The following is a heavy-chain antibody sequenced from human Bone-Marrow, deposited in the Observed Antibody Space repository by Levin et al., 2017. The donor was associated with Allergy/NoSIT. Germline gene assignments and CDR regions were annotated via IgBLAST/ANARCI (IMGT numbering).Heavy chain of an antibody. J-gene: IGHJ4*02. V-gene: IGHV1-2*02. Sequence: GESLKISCKASGYTFTGYYLHWVRQAPGQGLEWMGWINPNSGDTNSAQKFQGRVTMTRDTSITTAYMELSRLTSDDTDVYYCARERSITIFGVVPTNTFDYWGQGTLVTVSS. CDR1: GYTFTGYY. CDR2: INPNSGDT. CDR3: ARERSITIFGVVPTNTFDY. D-gene: IGHD3-3*01.